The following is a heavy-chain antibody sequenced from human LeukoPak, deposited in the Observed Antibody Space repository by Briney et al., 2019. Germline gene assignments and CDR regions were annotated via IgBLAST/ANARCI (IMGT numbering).Heavy chain of an antibody. Sequence: GGSLRLSCAASGFTFSSYAMSWVRQAPGKGLEWVSAISGSGGSTYYADSVKGRFTISRDNSKNTLYLQMNSLRAEDTAVYYCAKEPRDVLLWFGEARDIWGQGTMVTVSS. J-gene: IGHJ3*02. CDR1: GFTFSSYA. V-gene: IGHV3-23*01. CDR2: ISGSGGST. CDR3: AKEPRDVLLWFGEARDI. D-gene: IGHD3-10*01.